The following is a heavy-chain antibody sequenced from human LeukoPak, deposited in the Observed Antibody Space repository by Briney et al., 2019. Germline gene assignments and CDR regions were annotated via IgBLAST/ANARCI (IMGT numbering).Heavy chain of an antibody. Sequence: GGSLRLSCAASGFTFSSYEMNWVRQAPGKGLEWVSYISSSGSTIYYADSVKGRFTISRDNAKNSLYLQKNSLRAEDTAVYYCARVSSSWYVNYYYYMDVWGKGTTVTVSS. V-gene: IGHV3-48*03. D-gene: IGHD6-13*01. J-gene: IGHJ6*03. CDR1: GFTFSSYE. CDR2: ISSSGSTI. CDR3: ARVSSSWYVNYYYYMDV.